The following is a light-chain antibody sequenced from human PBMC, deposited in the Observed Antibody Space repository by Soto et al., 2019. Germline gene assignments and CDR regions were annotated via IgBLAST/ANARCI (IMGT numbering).Light chain of an antibody. Sequence: QSVLTQPPSVSGAPGQRVTISYTGSSSNIGAGYDVHWYQQLPGTAPKLLIYSNSNRPSGVPDRFSGSKSGTSASLAITGLQAEDEADYYCQSYDSSLSGHVVFGGGTKVTVL. CDR3: QSYDSSLSGHVV. J-gene: IGLJ2*01. CDR1: SSNIGAGYD. CDR2: SNS. V-gene: IGLV1-40*01.